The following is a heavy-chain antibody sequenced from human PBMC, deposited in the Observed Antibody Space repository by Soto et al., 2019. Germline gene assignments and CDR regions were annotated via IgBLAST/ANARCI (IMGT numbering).Heavy chain of an antibody. D-gene: IGHD4-17*01. J-gene: IGHJ4*02. Sequence: QVQLVESGGGVVQPGRSLRLSCAASGFTFSSYGMHWVRQAPGKGLEWVAVIWYDGSNKYYADSVKGRFTISRDNSKNTLYLQMNSRRAEDTAVYYCAREPPGDYADLNYWGQGTLVTVSS. CDR3: AREPPGDYADLNY. V-gene: IGHV3-33*01. CDR1: GFTFSSYG. CDR2: IWYDGSNK.